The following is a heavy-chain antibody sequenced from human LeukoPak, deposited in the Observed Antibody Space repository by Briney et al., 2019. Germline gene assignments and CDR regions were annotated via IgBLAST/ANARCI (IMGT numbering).Heavy chain of an antibody. D-gene: IGHD6-6*01. J-gene: IGHJ5*02. V-gene: IGHV4-59*01. CDR2: IYNSEST. CDR3: ARVKGSNWFDP. CDR1: GVSISIYY. Sequence: PSETLSLTCTVSGVSISIYYWSWIRQPPGKGLEWIGYIYNSESTYYNPSLKSRVTISLDTSKNQFSLRPNSVTAADTAVYYCARVKGSNWFDPWGQGTLVTVSS.